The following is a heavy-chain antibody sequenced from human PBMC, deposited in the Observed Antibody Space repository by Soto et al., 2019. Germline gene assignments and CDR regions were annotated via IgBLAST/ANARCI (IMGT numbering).Heavy chain of an antibody. Sequence: EVQLVESGGGLVQPGGSLRLSCAASGFTFSSHWLHWVRQAPGKGLVWVSRINSDGSSTNYADSVKGQLTISRDNAKNPVYLQVNSLRAEDTAVYYCARGGSGTYLLDYWGQGTLVTVSS. CDR3: ARGGSGTYLLDY. V-gene: IGHV3-74*01. CDR1: GFTFSSHW. J-gene: IGHJ4*02. CDR2: INSDGSST. D-gene: IGHD3-10*01.